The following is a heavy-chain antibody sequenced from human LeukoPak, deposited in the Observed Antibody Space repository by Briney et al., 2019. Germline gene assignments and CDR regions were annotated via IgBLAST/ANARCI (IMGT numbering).Heavy chain of an antibody. Sequence: SETLSLTCTVSGGSISSYYWSWIRQPPGKGLEWIGYIYYSGSTNYNPSLKSRVTISVDTSKNQFSLKLSSVTAADTAVYYCAQTHYYGSGSYVYWGQGTLVTVSS. CDR3: AQTHYYGSGSYVY. CDR2: IYYSGST. V-gene: IGHV4-59*12. D-gene: IGHD3-10*01. CDR1: GGSISSYY. J-gene: IGHJ4*02.